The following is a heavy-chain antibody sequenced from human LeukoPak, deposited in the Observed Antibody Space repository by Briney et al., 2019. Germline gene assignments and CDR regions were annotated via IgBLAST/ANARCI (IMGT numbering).Heavy chain of an antibody. D-gene: IGHD6-13*01. Sequence: GASVKVSCKASGYTFTSYDINWVRQATGQGLEWMGWMNPNSGNTGYAQKFQGRVTMTRNTSISTAYMELSSLRSEDTAVYYCARGSSSWYPPYWYYYYGMDVWGQGTTVTVSS. CDR3: ARGSSSWYPPYWYYYYGMDV. CDR1: GYTFTSYD. V-gene: IGHV1-8*01. CDR2: MNPNSGNT. J-gene: IGHJ6*02.